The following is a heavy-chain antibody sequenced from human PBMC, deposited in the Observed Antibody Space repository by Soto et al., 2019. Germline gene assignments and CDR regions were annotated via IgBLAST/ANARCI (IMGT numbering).Heavy chain of an antibody. J-gene: IGHJ5*02. D-gene: IGHD3-9*01. CDR3: AGGRYYDILTGYERNNWFDP. CDR2: ISSSSSTI. Sequence: LRLSCAASGFTFSSYSMNWVRQAPGKGLEWVSYISSSSSTIYYADSVKGRFTISRDNAKNSLYLQMNSLRDEDTAVYYCAGGRYYDILTGYERNNWFDPWGQGTLVTVSS. V-gene: IGHV3-48*02. CDR1: GFTFSSYS.